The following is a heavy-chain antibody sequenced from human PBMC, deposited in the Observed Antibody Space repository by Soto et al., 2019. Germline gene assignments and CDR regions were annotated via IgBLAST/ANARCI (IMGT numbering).Heavy chain of an antibody. CDR1: GGSISSFY. D-gene: IGHD3-16*01. J-gene: IGHJ4*02. CDR2: INRRGST. Sequence: SETLSLTCTVSGGSISSFYWSWIRQPPGKGLEWIGEINRRGSTNYNPSLKSRVTMSVDTSKNQFSLKLTSVTAADTAVYYCARGGGNPASTNDYWGQGILVTVSS. CDR3: ARGGGNPASTNDY. V-gene: IGHV4-34*01.